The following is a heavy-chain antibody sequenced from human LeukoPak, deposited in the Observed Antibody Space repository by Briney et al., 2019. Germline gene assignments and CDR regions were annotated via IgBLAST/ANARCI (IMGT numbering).Heavy chain of an antibody. J-gene: IGHJ4*02. Sequence: GGSLRLSCAASGFTFSSYAMSWVRQTPGKGLEWVSAISGSGGSTYYADSVKGRFTISRDNSKNTLYLQMNSLRAEDTAVYYCAKVAHYYGSGSYYEYYFDYWGQRTLVTVSS. CDR2: ISGSGGST. D-gene: IGHD3-10*01. CDR3: AKVAHYYGSGSYYEYYFDY. CDR1: GFTFSSYA. V-gene: IGHV3-23*01.